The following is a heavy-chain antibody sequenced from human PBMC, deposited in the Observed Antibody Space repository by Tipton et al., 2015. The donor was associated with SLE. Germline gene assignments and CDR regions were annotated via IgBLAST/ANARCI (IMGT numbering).Heavy chain of an antibody. V-gene: IGHV4-39*07. J-gene: IGHJ4*02. CDR1: GGFIGSSSYY. Sequence: TLSLTCTVSGGFIGSSSYYWGWIRQPPGKGLEWIGSVSYLGSTSYNATLESRATISIDTSKKPFSLKLSSVTAADTAVYYCATSPLTVWGQGTLVTVSS. CDR2: VSYLGST. CDR3: ATSPLTV.